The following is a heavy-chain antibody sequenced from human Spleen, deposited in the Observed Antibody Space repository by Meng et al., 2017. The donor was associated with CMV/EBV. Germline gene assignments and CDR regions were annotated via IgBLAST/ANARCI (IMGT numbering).Heavy chain of an antibody. CDR1: EFTFSRYW. Sequence: GESLKISCVASEFTFSRYWMYWVRQAPGKGLVWVSRIDSDGRSTSYADSVKGRLTIFRDNSKNTVYLQMKSLRVEDTAVYFCARGESGTAWAGFYYSGMDVWGQGTTVTVSS. CDR3: ARGESGTAWAGFYYSGMDV. CDR2: IDSDGRST. D-gene: IGHD1-1*01. J-gene: IGHJ6*02. V-gene: IGHV3-74*01.